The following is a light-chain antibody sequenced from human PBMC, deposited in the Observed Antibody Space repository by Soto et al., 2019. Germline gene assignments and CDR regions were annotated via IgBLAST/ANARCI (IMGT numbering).Light chain of an antibody. CDR2: RNN. CDR3: AAWDDSLIGFV. V-gene: IGLV1-47*01. J-gene: IGLJ1*01. CDR1: SSNTGSNY. Sequence: QSVLTQAPSASGAPGQRFTISCSGSSSNTGSNYVYWYQQLPGTAPELLVYRNNQRPSGVPDRFSGSKSGTSASLAITGLRSEDEADYYCAAWDDSLIGFVFGGGTKVTLL.